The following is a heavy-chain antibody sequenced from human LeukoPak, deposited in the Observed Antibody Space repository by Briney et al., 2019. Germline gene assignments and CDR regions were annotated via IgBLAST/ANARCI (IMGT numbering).Heavy chain of an antibody. CDR2: MRYDGKTE. CDR1: GFPFSSYG. CDR3: AKDLNTVVMQYFDP. Sequence: PGGSLRLSCTGSGFPFSSYGMHWVRQTPGRGLEWVAFMRYDGKTEYYADSVKGRFTIAREDSHSTVHLHMKDLRPDDAAVYFCAKDLNTVVMQYFDPWGQGTLVSVSS. J-gene: IGHJ4*02. V-gene: IGHV3-30*02. D-gene: IGHD2-21*01.